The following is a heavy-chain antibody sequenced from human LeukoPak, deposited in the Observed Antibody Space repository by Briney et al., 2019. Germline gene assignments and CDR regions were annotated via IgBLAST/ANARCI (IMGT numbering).Heavy chain of an antibody. Sequence: PPGGSLRLSCAASGFTVSSNYMSWVRQAPGKGLEWVSVIYSGGSTYYADSVKGRFTISRDNSKNTLYLQMNSLRAEDTAVYYCARALGSTRPSDYWGQGTLVTVSS. CDR1: GFTVSSNY. CDR2: IYSGGST. V-gene: IGHV3-53*01. CDR3: ARALGSTRPSDY. J-gene: IGHJ4*02. D-gene: IGHD2-15*01.